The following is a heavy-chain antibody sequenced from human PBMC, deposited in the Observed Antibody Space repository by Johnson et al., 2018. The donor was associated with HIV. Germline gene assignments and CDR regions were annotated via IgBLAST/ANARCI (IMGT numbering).Heavy chain of an antibody. J-gene: IGHJ3*02. D-gene: IGHD1-26*01. Sequence: VQLVESGGGVVRPGGSLRLSCAASGFTFDDYGMSWVRQAPGKGLEWVSGINWNGGSTGYADSVKGRFTISSDNAKNSLYLQMNSLRAEDTALYYCARAYSGSYSPRSAFDIWGQGTMVTVSS. V-gene: IGHV3-20*04. CDR3: ARAYSGSYSPRSAFDI. CDR2: INWNGGST. CDR1: GFTFDDYG.